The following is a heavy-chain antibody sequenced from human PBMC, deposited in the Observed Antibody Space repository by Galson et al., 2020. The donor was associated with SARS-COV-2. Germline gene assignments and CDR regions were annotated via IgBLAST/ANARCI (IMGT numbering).Heavy chain of an antibody. CDR3: ANRNEYDNGNYYLYYFDF. CDR2: ISGSGRST. V-gene: IGHV3-23*01. J-gene: IGHJ4*02. Sequence: GGSLRLSCAASGLTFSNYAMSWVRQAPGKGLEWVSGISGSGRSTSYADSAKGRFTISRDNSKNTLYLQMNTLRAEDTAVYYCANRNEYDNGNYYLYYFDFWGQGTLVTVSS. D-gene: IGHD3-10*01. CDR1: GLTFSNYA.